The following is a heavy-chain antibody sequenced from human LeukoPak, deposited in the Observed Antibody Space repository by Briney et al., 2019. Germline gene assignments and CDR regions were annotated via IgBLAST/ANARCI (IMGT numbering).Heavy chain of an antibody. D-gene: IGHD3-10*01. Sequence: GESLKISCKGSGYIFTSYWISWVRQMPGKGLEWMGRIDPSDSYTNYSPSFQGHVTISADKSISTAYLQWSSLKASDTAMYYCARWVMVREPFDYWGQGTLVTVSS. J-gene: IGHJ4*02. CDR2: IDPSDSYT. V-gene: IGHV5-10-1*01. CDR3: ARWVMVREPFDY. CDR1: GYIFTSYW.